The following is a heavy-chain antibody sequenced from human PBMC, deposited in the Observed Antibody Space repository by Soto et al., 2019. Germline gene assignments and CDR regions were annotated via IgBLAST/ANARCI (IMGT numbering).Heavy chain of an antibody. CDR1: GGSFSGYY. Sequence: PSETLSLTCAVYGGSFSGYYWSWIRQPPGKGLEWIGEINHSGSTNYNPSLRSRVTISVDTSKNQFSLKLSSVTAADTAVYYCARGRLDYWGQGTLVTVSS. CDR3: ARGRLDY. V-gene: IGHV4-34*01. CDR2: INHSGST. J-gene: IGHJ4*02.